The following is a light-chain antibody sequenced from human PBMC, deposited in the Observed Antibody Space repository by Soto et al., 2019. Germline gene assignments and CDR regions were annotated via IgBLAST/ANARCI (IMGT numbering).Light chain of an antibody. CDR3: QLYGASPT. Sequence: EIVLTQSPGTLSLSPGERATLSCRASQTVSDIYLAWFQQKPGQSPRLLIYNIYTRDTGIPDRISGSGSGTDFTLTISRLEPEDFAVYYCQLYGASPTFGGGTKVEIK. V-gene: IGKV3-20*01. CDR1: QTVSDIY. CDR2: NIY. J-gene: IGKJ4*01.